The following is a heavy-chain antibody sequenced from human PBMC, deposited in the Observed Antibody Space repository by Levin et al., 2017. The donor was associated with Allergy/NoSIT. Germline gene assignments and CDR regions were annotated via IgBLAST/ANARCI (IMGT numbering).Heavy chain of an antibody. D-gene: IGHD3-22*01. V-gene: IGHV3-7*01. J-gene: IGHJ4*02. CDR1: GFIFSSYW. Sequence: GESLKISCAASGFIFSSYWLSWVRQAPGKGLEWVANIREDGSEEYYVDSVKGRFTISRDNAKNSLYLQMNSLRAEDTAVYYCARMDYDSSGSWDYWGQGTLVTVSS. CDR3: ARMDYDSSGSWDY. CDR2: IREDGSEE.